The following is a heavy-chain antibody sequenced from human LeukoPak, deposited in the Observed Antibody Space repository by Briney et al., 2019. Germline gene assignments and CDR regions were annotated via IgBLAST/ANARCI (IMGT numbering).Heavy chain of an antibody. V-gene: IGHV4-38-2*02. CDR1: GYSISSGYY. CDR3: ARDIAAQLDY. J-gene: IGHJ4*02. CDR2: IYHSGST. D-gene: IGHD6-13*01. Sequence: SETLSLTCTVSGYSISSGYYWGWIRQPPGKGLEGIGSIYHSGSTYYNPSLKSRVTISVDTSKNQFSLKLSSVTAADTAVYYCARDIAAQLDYWGQGTLVTVSS.